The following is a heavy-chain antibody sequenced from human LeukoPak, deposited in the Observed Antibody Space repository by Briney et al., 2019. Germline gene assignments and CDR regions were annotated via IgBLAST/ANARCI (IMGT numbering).Heavy chain of an antibody. CDR1: GFTFSSYS. Sequence: GGSLRLSCAASGFTFSSYSMNWVRQAPGKGLEWVSSISSSSSYIYYADSVKGRFTISRDNAKNSLYLQMNSLRAEDTAVCYCARDDGGKQLWPADYWGQGTLVTVSS. V-gene: IGHV3-21*01. CDR3: ARDDGGKQLWPADY. D-gene: IGHD5-18*01. J-gene: IGHJ4*02. CDR2: ISSSSSYI.